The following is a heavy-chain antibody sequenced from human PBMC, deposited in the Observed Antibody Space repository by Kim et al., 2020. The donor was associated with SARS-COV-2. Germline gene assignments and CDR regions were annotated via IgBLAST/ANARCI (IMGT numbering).Heavy chain of an antibody. Sequence: GGSLRLSCAASGFTFSSYAMHWVRQAPGKGLEWVAVISYDGSNKYYADSVKGRFTISRDNSKNTLYLQMNSLRAEDTAVYYCARAWDYYGSGSGDYWGQGTLVTVSS. V-gene: IGHV3-30*04. CDR3: ARAWDYYGSGSGDY. CDR1: GFTFSSYA. J-gene: IGHJ4*02. D-gene: IGHD3-10*01. CDR2: ISYDGSNK.